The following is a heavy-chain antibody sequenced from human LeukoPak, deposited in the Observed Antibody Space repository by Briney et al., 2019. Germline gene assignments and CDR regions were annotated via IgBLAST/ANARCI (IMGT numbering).Heavy chain of an antibody. CDR2: IYYSGST. D-gene: IGHD3-10*01. Sequence: SETLSLTGTVSGGSISSYYWSWIRQPPGEGLEWIGYIYYSGSTNYNPSLKSRVTISVDTSKNQFSLKLSSVTAADTAVYYCARVDYYYGSGSYLTFDYWGQGTLVTVSS. CDR3: ARVDYYYGSGSYLTFDY. CDR1: GGSISSYY. V-gene: IGHV4-59*12. J-gene: IGHJ4*02.